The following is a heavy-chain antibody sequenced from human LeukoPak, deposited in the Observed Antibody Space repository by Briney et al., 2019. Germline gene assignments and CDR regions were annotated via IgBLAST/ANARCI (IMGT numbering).Heavy chain of an antibody. CDR2: ISYDGSNK. Sequence: PGGSLRLSCAASGFTFSSYGMHWVRQAPGKGLEWVAVISYDGSNKYYADSVKGRFTISRDNSKNTLYLQMNSLRAEDTAVYYCARDGGYSSGWYVGEIDYWGQGTLVTVSP. D-gene: IGHD6-19*01. V-gene: IGHV3-30*03. CDR3: ARDGGYSSGWYVGEIDY. J-gene: IGHJ4*02. CDR1: GFTFSSYG.